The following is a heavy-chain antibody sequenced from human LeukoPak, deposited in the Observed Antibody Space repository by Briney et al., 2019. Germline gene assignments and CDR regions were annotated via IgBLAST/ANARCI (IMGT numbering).Heavy chain of an antibody. Sequence: ASVKVSCKVSGYTLTELSMHWARQAPGKGLEWMGGFDPGDGETIYAQKFQGRVTMTEDTSTDTAYMELSSLRSEDTAVYYCATASKYYYDSSGYYPFDYWGQGTLVTVSS. D-gene: IGHD3-22*01. CDR1: GYTLTELS. CDR2: FDPGDGET. V-gene: IGHV1-24*01. J-gene: IGHJ4*02. CDR3: ATASKYYYDSSGYYPFDY.